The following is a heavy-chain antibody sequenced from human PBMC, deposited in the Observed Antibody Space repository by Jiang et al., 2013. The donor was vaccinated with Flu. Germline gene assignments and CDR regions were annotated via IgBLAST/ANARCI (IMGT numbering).Heavy chain of an antibody. J-gene: IGHJ5*02. D-gene: IGHD6-13*01. CDR1: GFTFSSYS. V-gene: IGHV3-21*01. CDR2: ISSSSSYI. CDR3: ARDTYSSHYNWFDP. Sequence: RLSCAASGFTFSSYSMNWVRQAPGKGLEWVSSISSSSSYIYYADSVKGRFTISRDNAKNSLYLQMNSLRAEDTAVYYCARDTYSSHYNWFDPWGQGTLVTVSS.